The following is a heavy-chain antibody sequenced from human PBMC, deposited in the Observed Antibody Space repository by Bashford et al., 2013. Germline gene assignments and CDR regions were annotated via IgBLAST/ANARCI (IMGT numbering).Heavy chain of an antibody. CDR3: ARDDYTGFDY. J-gene: IGHJ4*02. D-gene: IGHD4-11*01. Sequence: VRQAPGKGLEWVSVIYSGGSTYYADSVKGRFTISRDNSKNTLYLQMNSLRAEDTAVYYCARDDYTGFDYWGQGTLVTVSS. V-gene: IGHV3-53*01. CDR2: IYSGGST.